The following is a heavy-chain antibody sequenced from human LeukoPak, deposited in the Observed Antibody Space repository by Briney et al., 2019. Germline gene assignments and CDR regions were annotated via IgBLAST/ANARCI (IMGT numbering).Heavy chain of an antibody. D-gene: IGHD2-2*01. CDR3: ARGGADCSSTSCLAFYYYYMDV. V-gene: IGHV4-59*01. CDR1: GGSISSYY. Sequence: SETLSLTCTVSGGSISSYYWSWIRQPPGKGLEWIGYIYYSGSTNYNPSLKSRVTISVDTSKIQFSLKLSSVTAADTAVYYCARGGADCSSTSCLAFYYYYMDVWGKGTTVTVSS. CDR2: IYYSGST. J-gene: IGHJ6*03.